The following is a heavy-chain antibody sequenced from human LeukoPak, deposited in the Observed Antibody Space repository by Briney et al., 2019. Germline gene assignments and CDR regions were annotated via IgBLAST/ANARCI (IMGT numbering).Heavy chain of an antibody. CDR2: INYSVST. J-gene: IGHJ6*03. Sequence: PSETLSLTCTVSGGSISSSSYYWGWIRQPPGKGLEWIGSINYSVSTYYNPSLKSRVTISVDTSKNQFSLKLSSVTAADTAVYYCARRPQSYIDVWGKGTTVTVSS. CDR1: GGSISSSSYY. CDR3: ARRPQSYIDV. V-gene: IGHV4-39*01.